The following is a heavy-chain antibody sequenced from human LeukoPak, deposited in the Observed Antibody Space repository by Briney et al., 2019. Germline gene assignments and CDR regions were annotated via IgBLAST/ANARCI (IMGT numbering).Heavy chain of an antibody. Sequence: PGGSLRLSCAASGFTFSSYGMHWVRQAPGKGLEWVAVIWNDGSNKYYADSVKGRFTISKDNSKNTLYLQMNSLRAEDTAVYYCARGGMGQGFYYGMDVWGKGTTVTVSS. V-gene: IGHV3-33*01. CDR1: GFTFSSYG. D-gene: IGHD1-26*01. J-gene: IGHJ6*04. CDR3: ARGGMGQGFYYGMDV. CDR2: IWNDGSNK.